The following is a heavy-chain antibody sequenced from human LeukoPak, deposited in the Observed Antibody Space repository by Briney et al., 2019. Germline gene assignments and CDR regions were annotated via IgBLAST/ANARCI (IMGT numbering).Heavy chain of an antibody. CDR3: ARDPGGIAVAGNAGYYIDY. J-gene: IGHJ4*02. CDR2: IWYDGSNK. D-gene: IGHD6-19*01. Sequence: GRSLRLSCAASGFTFSSYGMQWVRQAPGKGLEWVAVIWYDGSNKYYADSVKGRFTISRDNSKNTLYLQMNSLRAEDTAVYYCARDPGGIAVAGNAGYYIDYWGQGTLVTVSS. V-gene: IGHV3-33*01. CDR1: GFTFSSYG.